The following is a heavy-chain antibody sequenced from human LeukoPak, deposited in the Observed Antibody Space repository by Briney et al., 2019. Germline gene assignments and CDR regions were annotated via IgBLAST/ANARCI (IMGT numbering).Heavy chain of an antibody. Sequence: ASVKVSCKASGYTFTSYYMHWVRQAPGQGLEWMGIINPSGGSTSYAQKLQGRVTMTTDTSTSTAYMELRSLRSDDTAVYYCARGEYYYDSSGYWVYWGQGTLVTVSS. D-gene: IGHD3-22*01. CDR2: INPSGGST. V-gene: IGHV1-46*01. CDR1: GYTFTSYY. J-gene: IGHJ4*02. CDR3: ARGEYYYDSSGYWVY.